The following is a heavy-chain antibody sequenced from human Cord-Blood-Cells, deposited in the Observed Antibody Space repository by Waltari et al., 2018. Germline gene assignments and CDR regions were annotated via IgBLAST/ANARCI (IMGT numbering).Heavy chain of an antibody. Sequence: EVQLMESGGGLVQPGGSLRLSCAASGFTFSSYWMSWVRQAPGKGLEWVANIKQDGSEKYYVDSVKGRFTISRDNAKNSLYLQMNSLRAEDTAVYYCASPHSGYDYYFDYWGQGTLVTVSS. CDR2: IKQDGSEK. V-gene: IGHV3-7*01. J-gene: IGHJ4*02. D-gene: IGHD5-12*01. CDR3: ASPHSGYDYYFDY. CDR1: GFTFSSYW.